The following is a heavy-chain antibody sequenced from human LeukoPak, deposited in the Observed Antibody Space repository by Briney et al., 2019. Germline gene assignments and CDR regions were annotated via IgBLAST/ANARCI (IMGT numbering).Heavy chain of an antibody. V-gene: IGHV3-9*01. J-gene: IGHJ4*02. CDR3: AKDPPQKY. CDR2: ISWNSGSI. CDR1: GFTFDDYA. Sequence: PGRSLRLSCAASGFTFDDYAMHWVRQTPGKGLEWVSGISWNSGSIGYADSVKGRFTISRDNSKNTLYLQMNSLRAEDTAVYYCAKDPPQKYWGQGTLVTVSS.